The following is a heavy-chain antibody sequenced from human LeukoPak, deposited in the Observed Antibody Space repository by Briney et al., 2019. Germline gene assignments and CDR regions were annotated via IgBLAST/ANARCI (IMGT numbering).Heavy chain of an antibody. CDR3: ARYLVVAATGNSRDD. V-gene: IGHV4-4*07. CDR2: IYTSGST. D-gene: IGHD2-15*01. Sequence: KASETLSLTCTVSGGSISSYYWSWIRQPAGKGLEWIGRIYTSGSTNYNPSLKSRVTMSVDTSKNQFSLKLSSVTAADTAVYYCARYLVVAATGNSRDDWGQGTLVTVSS. J-gene: IGHJ4*02. CDR1: GGSISSYY.